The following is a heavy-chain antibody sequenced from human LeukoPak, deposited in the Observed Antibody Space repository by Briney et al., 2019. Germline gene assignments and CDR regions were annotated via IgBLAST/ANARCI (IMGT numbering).Heavy chain of an antibody. CDR1: GGSISSSSYY. D-gene: IGHD6-13*01. V-gene: IGHV4-39*01. J-gene: IGHJ4*02. CDR3: ARHTRIAAAGTNLFDY. Sequence: SETLSLTCTVSGGSISSSSYYWGWIRQPPGKGLEWIGSIYYSGSTYYNPSLESRVTISVDTSKNQFSLKLSSVTAADTAVYYCARHTRIAAAGTNLFDYWGQGTLVTVSS. CDR2: IYYSGST.